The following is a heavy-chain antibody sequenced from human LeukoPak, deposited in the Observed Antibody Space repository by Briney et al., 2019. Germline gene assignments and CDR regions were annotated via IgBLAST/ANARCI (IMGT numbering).Heavy chain of an antibody. CDR3: THVDVVEDRSGS. Sequence: PGGSLRLSCGITGLTFRDAWVNWVRQAPGKGLEWVGGIKAGGTTDYAAPVPGRFIMSRGDSKNTLYLRMNSLKTEDTAVYYCTHVDVVEDRSGSWGQGTLVTVSS. CDR2: IKAGGTT. CDR1: GLTFRDAW. V-gene: IGHV3-15*01. J-gene: IGHJ5*02. D-gene: IGHD5-12*01.